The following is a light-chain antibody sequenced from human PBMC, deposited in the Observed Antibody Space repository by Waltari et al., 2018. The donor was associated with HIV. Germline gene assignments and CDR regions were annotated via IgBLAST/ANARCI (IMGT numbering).Light chain of an antibody. V-gene: IGKV4-1*01. CDR1: QSVLYSSNNNKY. CDR3: QQYYSTPYT. J-gene: IGKJ2*01. Sequence: DIVMTQPPGSLAVSLGERATINCKSSQSVLYSSNNNKYLAWYQQKPGKPSKLLINWASTRESGVPDRFSGSGSGTDFTLTISCLQAEDVAVYYCQQYYSTPYTFGHGPKLEIK. CDR2: WAS.